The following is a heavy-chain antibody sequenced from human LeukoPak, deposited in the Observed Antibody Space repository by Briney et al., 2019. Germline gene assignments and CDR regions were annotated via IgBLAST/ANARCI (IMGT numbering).Heavy chain of an antibody. V-gene: IGHV4-34*01. CDR2: INHSGST. CDR1: GFTFSSYA. Sequence: GSLRLSCAASGFTFSSYAMSWVRQAPGKGLEWIGEINHSGSTNYNPSLKSRVTISVDTSKNQFSLKLSSVTAADTAVYYCARDRTTLWGQGTLVTVSS. J-gene: IGHJ4*02. D-gene: IGHD1-7*01. CDR3: ARDRTTL.